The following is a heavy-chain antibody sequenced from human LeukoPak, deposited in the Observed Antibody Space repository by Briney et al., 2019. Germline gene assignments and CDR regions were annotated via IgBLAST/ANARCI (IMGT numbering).Heavy chain of an antibody. CDR1: GFTFSDNG. Sequence: GGSLRLSCAASGFTFSDNGMNWVRQAPEKGLEWISYIGSSGNTIFYADSVRGRFTISRDNAKNSLYLQMNSLRAEDTALYYCAKDIGSGSDSGPFDAFDIWGQGTMVTVSS. V-gene: IGHV3-48*04. CDR3: AKDIGSGSDSGPFDAFDI. J-gene: IGHJ3*02. D-gene: IGHD3-10*01. CDR2: IGSSGNTI.